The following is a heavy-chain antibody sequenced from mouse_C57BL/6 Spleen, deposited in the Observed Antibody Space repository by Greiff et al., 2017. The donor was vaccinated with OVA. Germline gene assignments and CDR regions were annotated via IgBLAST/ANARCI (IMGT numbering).Heavy chain of an antibody. CDR3: ARRGHYDYDGLYFDV. D-gene: IGHD2-4*01. CDR2: IYPGSGST. V-gene: IGHV1-55*01. J-gene: IGHJ1*03. CDR1: GYTFTSYW. Sequence: QVQLQQSGAELVKPGASVKMSCKASGYTFTSYWITWVKQRPGQGLEWIGDIYPGSGSTNYNEKFKSKATLTVDTSSSTAYMQLSSLTSEDSAVYYCARRGHYDYDGLYFDVWGTGTTVTVSS.